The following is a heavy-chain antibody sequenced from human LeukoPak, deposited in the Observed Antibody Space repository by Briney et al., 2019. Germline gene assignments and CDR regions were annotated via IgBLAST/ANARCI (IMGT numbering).Heavy chain of an antibody. CDR3: ARVAKERVGGVYYFDY. CDR1: GFTFSDYD. Sequence: GGSLRLSCAASGFTFSDYDMHCVRQATRKGLEWVSAIGTAGDTYYTGSVKGRFTISRENAKNSLYLQMNSLRAGDTAVYYCARVAKERVGGVYYFDYWGQGTLVTVS. CDR2: IGTAGDT. J-gene: IGHJ4*02. D-gene: IGHD1-1*01. V-gene: IGHV3-13*01.